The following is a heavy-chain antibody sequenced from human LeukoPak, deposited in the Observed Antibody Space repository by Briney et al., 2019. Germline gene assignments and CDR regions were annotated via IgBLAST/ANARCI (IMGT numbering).Heavy chain of an antibody. CDR2: MHYSGNT. J-gene: IGHJ4*02. Sequence: PSETLSLTCTVSGYSISSGYYWGWIRQPPGKGLEYIGSMHYSGNTYYNPSLKSRVTFSMDTSKNQFSLKLSFVTAADTAMFYCASLRGELHSFDYWGQGTLVNVSS. CDR1: GYSISSGYY. D-gene: IGHD3-10*01. V-gene: IGHV4-38-2*02. CDR3: ASLRGELHSFDY.